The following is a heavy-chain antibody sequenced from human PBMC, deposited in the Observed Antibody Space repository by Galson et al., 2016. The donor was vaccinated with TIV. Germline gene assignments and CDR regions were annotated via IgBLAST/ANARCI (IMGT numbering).Heavy chain of an antibody. V-gene: IGHV1-69*13. J-gene: IGHJ6*03. D-gene: IGHD1-26*01. CDR2: IAPIRTSP. CDR3: ARYSGIDESYYHMDV. Sequence: SVKVSCKASGGSFRSYAVTWVRQAPGQGLEWMGGIAPIRTSPHYAEKFQGRVTITADESTNTAYMELSSLKFEDTAVYYCARYSGIDESYYHMDVWGKGTTVTVSS. CDR1: GGSFRSYA.